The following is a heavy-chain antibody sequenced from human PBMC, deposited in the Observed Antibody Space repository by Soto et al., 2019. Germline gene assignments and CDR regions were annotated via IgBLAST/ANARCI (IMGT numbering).Heavy chain of an antibody. J-gene: IGHJ4*02. CDR2: IKQNGSEG. CDR1: GFTVNNYW. V-gene: IGHV3-7*01. D-gene: IGHD3-10*01. Sequence: WGSLRLSCAASGFTVNNYWMSWVRQAPGKGLQWVANIKQNGSEGYYVDSVKGRFTISRDNAKKSLYLQMNSLRAEDTALYYCARVLDIYSSGSYGYWSKGPLVAVSS. CDR3: ARVLDIYSSGSYGY.